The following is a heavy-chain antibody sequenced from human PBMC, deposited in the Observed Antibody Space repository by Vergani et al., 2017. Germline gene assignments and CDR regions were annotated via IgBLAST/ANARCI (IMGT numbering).Heavy chain of an antibody. J-gene: IGHJ4*02. D-gene: IGHD5-18*01. CDR1: GFTFSSYW. CDR3: ARRRTAMDLDD. V-gene: IGHV3-7*03. Sequence: EVQLVESGGGLVQPGGSLRLSCAASGFTFSSYWMRWVRQAPGKGLEWVANIKQDGSEQYYVDSVKGRFTISRNNAKNSLYLRMNSLRAEDTAVYYCARRRTAMDLDDWGQGTLVTVSS. CDR2: IKQDGSEQ.